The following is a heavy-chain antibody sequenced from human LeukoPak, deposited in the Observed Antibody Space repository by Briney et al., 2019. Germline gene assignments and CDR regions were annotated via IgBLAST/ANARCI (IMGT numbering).Heavy chain of an antibody. CDR2: IYYSGSTNYGST. Sequence: SETLSLTCTVSGGSISSYFWSWIRQPPGKGLELIGYIYYSGSTNYGSTNYNPFLKSRVIISVDTSKNQFFLKLSSVTAADTAVYYCARGYSSSWYDYWGQGTLVTVSS. J-gene: IGHJ4*02. V-gene: IGHV4-59*01. D-gene: IGHD6-13*01. CDR1: GGSISSYF. CDR3: ARGYSSSWYDY.